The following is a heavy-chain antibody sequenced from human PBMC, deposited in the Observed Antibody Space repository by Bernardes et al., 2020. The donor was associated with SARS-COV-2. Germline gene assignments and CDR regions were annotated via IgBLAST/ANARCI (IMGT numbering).Heavy chain of an antibody. Sequence: GRSLRLSCAASVFASSTYWMSCVRQSPGKGLERVSIINYDGSANYYLDSVKGRFTISRDNAKNSLYLQMNSLRVEDTAVYYCVREWGWWCDLWGQGTLVTVSS. CDR1: VFASSTYW. CDR2: INYDGSAN. D-gene: IGHD2-21*01. J-gene: IGHJ5*02. CDR3: VREWGWWCDL. V-gene: IGHV3-7*01.